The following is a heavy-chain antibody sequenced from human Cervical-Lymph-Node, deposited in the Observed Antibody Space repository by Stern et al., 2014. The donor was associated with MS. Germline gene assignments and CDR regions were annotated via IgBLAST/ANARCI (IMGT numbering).Heavy chain of an antibody. Sequence: VQLVESGPGLVKPSQTLSLSCTVSGAPVNSGGYYWTWIRQVPGKGLDWIGYIHHRGATFYNPPLKSRVTISVDTSENQVSLMLSSVTAADTAVYYCAAIGPLMEGAAFDIWGQGTLVTVSS. V-gene: IGHV4-31*03. CDR2: IHHRGAT. CDR3: AAIGPLMEGAAFDI. J-gene: IGHJ3*02. CDR1: GAPVNSGGYY. D-gene: IGHD3-16*01.